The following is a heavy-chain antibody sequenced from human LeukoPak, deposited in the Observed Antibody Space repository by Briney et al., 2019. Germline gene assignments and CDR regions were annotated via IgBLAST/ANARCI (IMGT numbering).Heavy chain of an antibody. Sequence: SETLSLTCTVSGAPINTGGYYWSWIRQDPGGGLEWIGYIFYSGRTYYNPSFQSRVTISEDTSTNQFSLKFSSVTAADTAVYYCARVPAANYYYYYMDVWGRGATVTVSS. J-gene: IGHJ6*03. CDR2: IFYSGRT. CDR1: GAPINTGGYY. CDR3: ARVPAANYYYYYMDV. D-gene: IGHD2-2*01. V-gene: IGHV4-31*03.